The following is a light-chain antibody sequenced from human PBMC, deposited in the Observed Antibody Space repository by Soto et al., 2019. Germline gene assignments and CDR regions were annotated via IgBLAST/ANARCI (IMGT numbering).Light chain of an antibody. V-gene: IGKV3-20*01. J-gene: IGKJ1*01. Sequence: EIVLTQSPGTLSLSPGEGATLSCRSSQYIASSYLAWYQQRRGQAPRLLIYGASSRATGIPDRFSGSGSGTDFTLTISRLETEDFAVYYCQQYGSSPRTFGQGTKVDIK. CDR2: GAS. CDR3: QQYGSSPRT. CDR1: QYIASSY.